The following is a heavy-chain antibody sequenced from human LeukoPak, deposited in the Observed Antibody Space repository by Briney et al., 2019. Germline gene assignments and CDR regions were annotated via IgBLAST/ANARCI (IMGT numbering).Heavy chain of an antibody. Sequence: GGSLRLSCAASGFTLSSYSMNWVRQAPGKGLEWVSYISSSSGTIYYADSVKGRFTISRDNAKNSLYLQMNSLRAEDTAVYYCARAGFGGDYYYYYYMDVWGKGTTVTVSS. J-gene: IGHJ6*03. CDR3: ARAGFGGDYYYYYYMDV. CDR1: GFTLSSYS. D-gene: IGHD3-10*01. CDR2: ISSSSGTI. V-gene: IGHV3-48*04.